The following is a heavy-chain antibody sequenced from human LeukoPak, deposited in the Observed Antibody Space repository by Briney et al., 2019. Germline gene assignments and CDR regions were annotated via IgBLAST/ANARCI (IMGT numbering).Heavy chain of an antibody. J-gene: IGHJ5*02. CDR3: AKDLMRDRWFGES. Sequence: GGSLRLSCAASGFTFSSYAMHWVRQAPGKGLEWVAFIRYDGNDKYYADPVKGRFSLSRDNSKNTLYLEMKRLRVEDTAVYFCAKDLMRDRWFGESWGQGTLVTVSS. V-gene: IGHV3-30*02. CDR2: IRYDGNDK. CDR1: GFTFSSYA. D-gene: IGHD3-10*01.